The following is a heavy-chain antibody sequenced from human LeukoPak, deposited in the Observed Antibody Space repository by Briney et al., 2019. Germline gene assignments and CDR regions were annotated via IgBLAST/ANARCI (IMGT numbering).Heavy chain of an antibody. V-gene: IGHV4-61*10. CDR3: ARGVNSGYFDY. Sequence: PSEALSLTCTVSGASISSGSYYWSWIRQPAGKGLEWIGRLYSSGSTNYNPSLKSRVTISVDTSKNQFSLKLTSVTAADTAVYYCARGVNSGYFDYCGQGTLVTVSS. CDR1: GASISSGSYY. CDR2: LYSSGST. J-gene: IGHJ4*02. D-gene: IGHD1-26*01.